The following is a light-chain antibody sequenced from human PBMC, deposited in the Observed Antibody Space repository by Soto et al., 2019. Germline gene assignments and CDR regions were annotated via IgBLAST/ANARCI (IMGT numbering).Light chain of an antibody. CDR1: SSDVGAYNY. CDR2: DVS. J-gene: IGLJ2*01. V-gene: IGLV2-14*01. CDR3: SSYTGANTYVL. Sequence: QSALTQPASVSGSPGQSITISCTGTSSDVGAYNYVSWYQQHPGKAPKLMIYDVSNRPSGASNRFSGSKSGNTASLTISGLQAEDEADYYRSSYTGANTYVLFGGGTKLTVL.